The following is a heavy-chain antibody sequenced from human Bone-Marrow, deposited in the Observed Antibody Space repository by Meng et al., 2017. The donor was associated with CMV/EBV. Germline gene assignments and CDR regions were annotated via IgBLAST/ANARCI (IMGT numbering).Heavy chain of an antibody. CDR1: GYTFTGYY. CDR3: ATHHCSSTSCYLDRGYYFDY. D-gene: IGHD2-2*01. J-gene: IGHJ4*02. Sequence: ASVKVSCKASGYTFTGYYMHWVRQAPGQGLEWMGWINPNSGGTNYAQKFQGRVTMTRDTSISTAYMELSRLRSDDTAVYYCATHHCSSTSCYLDRGYYFDYWGQGTLVTVSS. V-gene: IGHV1-2*02. CDR2: INPNSGGT.